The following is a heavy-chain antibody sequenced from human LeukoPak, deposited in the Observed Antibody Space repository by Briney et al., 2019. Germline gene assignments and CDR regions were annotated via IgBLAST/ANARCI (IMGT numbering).Heavy chain of an antibody. CDR2: IYYSGST. V-gene: IGHV4-31*03. J-gene: IGHJ4*02. Sequence: SETLSLTCTVSGGSISSGGYYWSWIRQHPGKGLEWIGYIYYSGSTYYNPSLKSRVTISVDTSKNQFSLKLSSVTAADTAVYYCARDRVPTYSSSSRFFDYWGQGTLVTVSS. D-gene: IGHD6-6*01. CDR1: GGSISSGGYY. CDR3: ARDRVPTYSSSSRFFDY.